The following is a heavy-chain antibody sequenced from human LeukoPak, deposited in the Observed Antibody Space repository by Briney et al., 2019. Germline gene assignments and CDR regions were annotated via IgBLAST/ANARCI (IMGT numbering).Heavy chain of an antibody. CDR2: IYHSGRT. Sequence: PSETLSLTCTVSGYSISSGYYWGWIRQPPGKGLEWIGSIYHSGRTFYDPSLKSRVTISVDTSKNQFSLKLSSVTAADTAVYYCVRTRYYYNSRSYGAPYYFDYWGQGTLVTVSS. D-gene: IGHD3-10*01. J-gene: IGHJ4*02. V-gene: IGHV4-38-2*02. CDR1: GYSISSGYY. CDR3: VRTRYYYNSRSYGAPYYFDY.